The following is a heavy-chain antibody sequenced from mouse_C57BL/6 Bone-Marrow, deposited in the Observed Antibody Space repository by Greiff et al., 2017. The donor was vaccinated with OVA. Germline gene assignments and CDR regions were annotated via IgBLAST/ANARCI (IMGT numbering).Heavy chain of an antibody. D-gene: IGHD1-1*01. Sequence: VQLQQSGAELARPGASVKLSCKASGYTFTSYGISWVKQRTGQGLEWIGEIYPRSGNTYYNEKFKGKATLTADKSSSTAYMELRSLTSEDSAVYFCARNYGSRYYFDYWGQGTTLTVSS. CDR1: GYTFTSYG. J-gene: IGHJ2*01. V-gene: IGHV1-81*01. CDR3: ARNYGSRYYFDY. CDR2: IYPRSGNT.